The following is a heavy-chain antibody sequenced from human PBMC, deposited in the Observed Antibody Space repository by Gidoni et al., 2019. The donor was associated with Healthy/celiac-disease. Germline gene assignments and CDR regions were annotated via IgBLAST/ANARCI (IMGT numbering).Heavy chain of an antibody. Sequence: QVQLQQWGAGLLKPSETLSLTCAVYGGSFSGYYCSWIRQPPGKGLEGIGEINHSGSTNYNPSLKSRVTISEDTSKNQFSLKRSSVTAADAAVYYCARGGYAWSYFDYWGQGTLVTVSS. CDR3: ARGGYAWSYFDY. J-gene: IGHJ4*02. D-gene: IGHD5-12*01. V-gene: IGHV4-34*01. CDR2: INHSGST. CDR1: GGSFSGYY.